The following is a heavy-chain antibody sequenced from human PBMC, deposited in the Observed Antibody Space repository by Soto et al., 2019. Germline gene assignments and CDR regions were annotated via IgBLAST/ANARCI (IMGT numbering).Heavy chain of an antibody. CDR1: GFTFSTYG. CDR3: AREAKEYYSDY. V-gene: IGHV3-33*01. D-gene: IGHD5-12*01. Sequence: QVQLVESGGGVVQPGRSLRLSCAASGFTFSTYGMHWVRQAPGKGLEWVAAIWYDGSNKYYADSVKGRFTISRDNSKNTQYLQMNSLRAEDTAVYYCAREAKEYYSDYRGQGTLVTVSS. J-gene: IGHJ4*02. CDR2: IWYDGSNK.